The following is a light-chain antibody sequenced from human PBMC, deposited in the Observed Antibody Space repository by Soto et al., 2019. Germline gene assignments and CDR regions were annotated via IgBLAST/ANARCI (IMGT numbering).Light chain of an antibody. CDR1: QSVSSSY. Sequence: EIELTQSPGTLSLSPGERATLSCRASQSVSSSYLAWYQQKPGQAPRLLIYGASSRATGIPDRFSGSGSGTDFTLTISRLEPEDFAVYYCQQYGSSPTFGGGTKVDIK. J-gene: IGKJ4*01. CDR2: GAS. V-gene: IGKV3-20*01. CDR3: QQYGSSPT.